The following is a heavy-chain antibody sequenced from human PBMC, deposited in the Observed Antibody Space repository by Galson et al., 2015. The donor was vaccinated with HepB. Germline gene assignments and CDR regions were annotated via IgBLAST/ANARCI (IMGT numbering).Heavy chain of an antibody. CDR1: GFSFSSYS. Sequence: LRLSCAASGFSFSSYSMNWVRQAPGKGLEWIGEINHSGSTNYNPSLKSRVTISVDTSKNQFSLKLSSVTAADTAVYYCARVTMVRGVINRAFDIWGQGTMVTVSS. V-gene: IGHV4-34*01. CDR2: INHSGST. D-gene: IGHD3-10*01. CDR3: ARVTMVRGVINRAFDI. J-gene: IGHJ3*02.